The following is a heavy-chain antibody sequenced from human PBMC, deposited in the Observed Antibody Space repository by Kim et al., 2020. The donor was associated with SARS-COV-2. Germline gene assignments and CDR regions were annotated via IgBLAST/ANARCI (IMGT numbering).Heavy chain of an antibody. CDR1: GFTFSSYS. J-gene: IGHJ3*02. D-gene: IGHD1-7*01. CDR3: AREYDWNYVPGDAYDI. Sequence: GGSLRLSCAASGFTFSSYSMSWVRQAPGKGLEWVSSISSSSSSIYYAVSVKGRFTISRDNAKNSLSLQMNSLRAEDTAVYYCAREYDWNYVPGDAYDIWGQGTTVSVSS. V-gene: IGHV3-21*01. CDR2: ISSSSSSI.